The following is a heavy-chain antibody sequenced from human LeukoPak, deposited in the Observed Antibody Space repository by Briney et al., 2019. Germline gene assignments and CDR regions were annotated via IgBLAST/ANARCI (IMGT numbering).Heavy chain of an antibody. J-gene: IGHJ6*03. CDR2: IWYDGSNK. Sequence: GGSLRLSCAASGFTFSSYGMHWVRQAPGKGLEWVAVIWYDGSNKDYADSVKGRFTISRDNSKNTLYLQMNSLRAEDTAVYYCAKDYCSRTSCYSGGHYYYYYMDVWGKGTTVTVSS. CDR1: GFTFSSYG. CDR3: AKDYCSRTSCYSGGHYYYYYMDV. D-gene: IGHD2-2*01. V-gene: IGHV3-33*06.